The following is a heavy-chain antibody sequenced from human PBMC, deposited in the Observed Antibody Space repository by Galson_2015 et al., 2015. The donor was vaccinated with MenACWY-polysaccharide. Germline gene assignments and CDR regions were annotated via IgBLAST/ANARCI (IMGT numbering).Heavy chain of an antibody. V-gene: IGHV3-33*05. CDR3: AREGSRIVFHAFDV. D-gene: IGHD2-15*01. CDR1: GIKFYGSG. Sequence: SLRLSCAASGIKFYGSGMHWVRQAPGKGREWVAVIQYDGTNKVYADSVKGRFSISRDNSKNTLYLQMNSLRAEDTAVYYCAREGSRIVFHAFDVWGQGALVTVSS. J-gene: IGHJ3*01. CDR2: IQYDGTNK.